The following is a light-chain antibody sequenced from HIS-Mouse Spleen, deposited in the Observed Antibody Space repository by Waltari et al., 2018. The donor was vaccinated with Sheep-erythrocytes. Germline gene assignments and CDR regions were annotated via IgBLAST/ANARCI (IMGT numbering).Light chain of an antibody. CDR3: SSYAGSNNWV. CDR2: EFS. Sequence: QSALTPPPSVIGCPGQSVPISCTGTRSHVGGYIYVSSYQQHPGKSPKLMLYEFSKRPSGVPDRFSGSKSGHTASLTVSGLQAEDEADYYCSSYAGSNNWVFGGGTKLTVL. V-gene: IGLV2-8*01. J-gene: IGLJ3*02. CDR1: RSHVGGYIY.